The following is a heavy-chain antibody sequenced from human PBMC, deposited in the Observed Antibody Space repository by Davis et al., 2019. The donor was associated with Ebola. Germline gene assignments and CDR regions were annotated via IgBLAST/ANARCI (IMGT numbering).Heavy chain of an antibody. CDR2: INHSGST. CDR1: GGSISSSSYY. CDR3: ARDTGYILPGALDY. J-gene: IGHJ4*02. D-gene: IGHD5-24*01. V-gene: IGHV4-39*07. Sequence: GSLRLSCTVSGGSISSSSYYWGWIRQPPGKGLEWIGEINHSGSTNYNPSLKSRVTISVDKSKNQFSLKLSSVTAADTAVYYCARDTGYILPGALDYWGQGTLVTVSS.